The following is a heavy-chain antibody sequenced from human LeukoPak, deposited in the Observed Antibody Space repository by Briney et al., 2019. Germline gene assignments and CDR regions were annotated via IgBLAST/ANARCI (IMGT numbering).Heavy chain of an antibody. CDR3: ASGGCELVSWGAFDI. CDR2: ISSSSSTI. Sequence: GGSLRLSCAASGFTFSSYSMNWVRQAPGKGLEWVSYISSSSSTIYYADSVKGRFTISRDNAKNSLYLQMNSLRDEDTAVYYCASGGCELVSWGAFDIWGQGTMVTVSS. V-gene: IGHV3-48*02. J-gene: IGHJ3*02. D-gene: IGHD1-26*01. CDR1: GFTFSSYS.